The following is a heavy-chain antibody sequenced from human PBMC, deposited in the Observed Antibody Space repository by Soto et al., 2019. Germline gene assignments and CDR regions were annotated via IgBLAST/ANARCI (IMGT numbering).Heavy chain of an antibody. CDR3: ATVAHLSHARRTDAMDV. Sequence: QVHLVQSGAEVKMPGSSVKVSCEASGGTFSSYTFVWVRQAPGQGLEWMGRIIPIVEMTHYAQNFQGRVTITADESTTTTYMELSSLRSDDTAVYFCATVAHLSHARRTDAMDVWGQGTTVTVSS. J-gene: IGHJ6*02. V-gene: IGHV1-69*02. CDR2: IIPIVEMT. CDR1: GGTFSSYT. D-gene: IGHD6-19*01.